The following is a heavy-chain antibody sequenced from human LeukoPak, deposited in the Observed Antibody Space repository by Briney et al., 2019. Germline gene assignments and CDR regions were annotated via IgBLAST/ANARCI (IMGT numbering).Heavy chain of an antibody. Sequence: SETLSLTCTVSGGSISSSSYYWGWIRQPPGKGLEWIGSIYHSGSTYYNPSLKSRVTISVDTSKNQFSLKLSSVTAADTAVYYCARNLYGDIDYWGQGTLVTVSS. CDR2: IYHSGST. V-gene: IGHV4-39*07. J-gene: IGHJ4*02. CDR3: ARNLYGDIDY. D-gene: IGHD4-17*01. CDR1: GGSISSSSYY.